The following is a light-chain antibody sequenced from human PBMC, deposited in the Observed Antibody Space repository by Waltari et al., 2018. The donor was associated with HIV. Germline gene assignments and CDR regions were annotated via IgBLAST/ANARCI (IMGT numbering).Light chain of an antibody. CDR3: AAWDDNLRGV. Sequence: QSVLTQPPSASGTPMQRVTISCSGDRSISGRTLVHWYQQLPGTAPKLLIYRSYQRPSGVPDRFSGSKSGSSASLAISGLRAEDEAVYYCAAWDDNLRGVFGGGTKLTVL. CDR2: RSY. CDR1: RSISGRTL. V-gene: IGLV1-47*01. J-gene: IGLJ2*01.